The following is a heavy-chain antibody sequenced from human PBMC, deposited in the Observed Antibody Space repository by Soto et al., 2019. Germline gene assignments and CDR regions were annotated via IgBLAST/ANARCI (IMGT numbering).Heavy chain of an antibody. CDR1: GFIFSNYA. D-gene: IGHD6-19*01. V-gene: IGHV3-23*01. J-gene: IGHJ4*02. Sequence: EVQLLDSGGGLVQPGGSLRLSCAASGFIFSNYAMSWVRQAPGKGLEWVSGISGSGSSTYYTDSVKGRFTISRDNSKKTVYLQMNSLRAEDTAIKFCAKAEGWLIRVDFDYWGQGTRVSVSS. CDR2: ISGSGSST. CDR3: AKAEGWLIRVDFDY.